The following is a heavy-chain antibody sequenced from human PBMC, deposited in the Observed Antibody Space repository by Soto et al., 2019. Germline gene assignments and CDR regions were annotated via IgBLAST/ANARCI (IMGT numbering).Heavy chain of an antibody. CDR1: GYTFTTYD. J-gene: IGHJ4*02. D-gene: IGHD3-3*01. Sequence: GASVKVSCKASGYTFTTYDINWVRQAPGQGLEWVGWMNPNSGNTGYAQKFQGRVTTTRNTSITTAYMELSSLTSDDTAMYYCASAWGGSSFGVALYYFDSWGQGALVTVS. CDR3: ASAWGGSSFGVALYYFDS. V-gene: IGHV1-8*01. CDR2: MNPNSGNT.